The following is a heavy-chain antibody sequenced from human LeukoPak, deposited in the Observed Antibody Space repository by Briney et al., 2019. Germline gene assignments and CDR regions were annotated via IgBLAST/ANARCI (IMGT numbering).Heavy chain of an antibody. D-gene: IGHD1-26*01. J-gene: IGHJ6*02. CDR3: ARGTFFRSYSSRYYYGMDV. V-gene: IGHV4-34*01. CDR2: INHSGGT. Sequence: SETLSLTCAVYGGSFSGYYWSWIRQPPGKGLEGIGEINHSGGTNYNPSLKSRVPISVDTSTNQFSLKLSPVPAADTAVYYWARGTFFRSYSSRYYYGMDVWGQGTTVTVSS. CDR1: GGSFSGYY.